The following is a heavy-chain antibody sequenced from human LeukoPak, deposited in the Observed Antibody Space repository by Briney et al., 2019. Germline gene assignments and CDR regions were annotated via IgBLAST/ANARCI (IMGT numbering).Heavy chain of an antibody. Sequence: PSETLSLTCTVSGGSISSSSYYWGWIRQPPGKGLEWIGSIYYSGSTYYNPSLKSRVTISVDTYKNQFSLKLSSVTAADTAVYYCARLEGGWEFDYWGQGTLVTVSS. CDR2: IYYSGST. D-gene: IGHD1-26*01. CDR1: GGSISSSSYY. J-gene: IGHJ4*02. V-gene: IGHV4-39*01. CDR3: ARLEGGWEFDY.